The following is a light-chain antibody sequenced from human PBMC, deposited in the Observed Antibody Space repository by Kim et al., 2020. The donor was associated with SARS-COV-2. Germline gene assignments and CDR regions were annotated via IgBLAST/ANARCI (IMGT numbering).Light chain of an antibody. Sequence: SVTPTCSQGRGTNNYAIAWLQQLPGKVPRYLMRVYSDGRHTKGDGIPDRFSGSSSGSEYYLTISGLQSEDEADYYCQTWGSGIGVFGGGTQLTVL. CDR3: QTWGSGIGV. CDR1: RGTNNYA. CDR2: VYSDGRH. J-gene: IGLJ2*01. V-gene: IGLV4-69*01.